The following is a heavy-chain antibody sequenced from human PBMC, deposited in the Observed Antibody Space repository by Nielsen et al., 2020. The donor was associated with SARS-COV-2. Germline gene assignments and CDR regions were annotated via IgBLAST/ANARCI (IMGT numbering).Heavy chain of an antibody. CDR3: ARDSQWELLDY. Sequence: ASVKVSCKASGYTFTSNDITWVRQAPGQGLEWMGRISPSNGNTKYAQRFQGRVTMTTDTSTRTAYMELRSLRSDDTAVYYCARDSQWELLDYWGQGTLVTVSS. J-gene: IGHJ4*02. CDR2: ISPSNGNT. V-gene: IGHV1-18*04. CDR1: GYTFTSND. D-gene: IGHD1-26*01.